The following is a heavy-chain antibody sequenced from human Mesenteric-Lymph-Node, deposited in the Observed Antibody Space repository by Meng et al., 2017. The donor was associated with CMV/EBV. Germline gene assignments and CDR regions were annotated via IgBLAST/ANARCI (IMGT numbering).Heavy chain of an antibody. Sequence: GESLKISCAASGFTFDDYGMSWVRQAPGKGLEWVSGINWNGGSTGYADSVKGRFTISRDNAKNSLYLQMNSLRAEDTALYYCARDGSAVVPVDWGQGTLVTVSS. CDR2: INWNGGST. J-gene: IGHJ4*02. V-gene: IGHV3-20*04. D-gene: IGHD2-2*01. CDR3: ARDGSAVVPVD. CDR1: GFTFDDYG.